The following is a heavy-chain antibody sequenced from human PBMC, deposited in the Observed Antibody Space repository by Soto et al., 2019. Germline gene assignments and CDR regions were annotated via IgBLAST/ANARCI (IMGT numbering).Heavy chain of an antibody. CDR1: GGSMSSSDSY. J-gene: IGHJ5*01. V-gene: IGHV4-39*01. Sequence: KLSETLSLTCTVSGGSMSSSDSYWGWIRQPPGKGLEWIGDIYYRGTSNYNPSLKSRVTISVDTSKNQFSLNLSSVTAADTAVYYCARRRQGDWIDSWGQGTLVTVSS. CDR2: IYYRGTS. CDR3: ARRRQGDWIDS.